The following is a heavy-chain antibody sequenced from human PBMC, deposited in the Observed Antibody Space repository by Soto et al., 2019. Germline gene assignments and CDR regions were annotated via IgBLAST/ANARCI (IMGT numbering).Heavy chain of an antibody. D-gene: IGHD1-26*01. Sequence: QVQLVQSGPEVKEPGASVRVSCKASGYTFINYNIFWVRQAPGQGLEWMGWISTSNGDTSYAQNFQGRVTMTTDTSTSTAYVELRSLRYDDTAVYYCARDITGATGDYSGQGTLVTVSS. V-gene: IGHV1-18*01. CDR3: ARDITGATGDY. J-gene: IGHJ4*02. CDR1: GYTFINYN. CDR2: ISTSNGDT.